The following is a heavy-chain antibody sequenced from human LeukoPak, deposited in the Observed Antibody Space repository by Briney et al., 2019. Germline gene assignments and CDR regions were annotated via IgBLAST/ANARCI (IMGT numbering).Heavy chain of an antibody. CDR3: ARPQGHWNPFDAFDI. D-gene: IGHD1-1*01. V-gene: IGHV3-74*01. J-gene: IGHJ3*02. CDR1: GFTFSSYW. Sequence: GGSLRLSCAASGFTFSSYWMHWVRQAPGKGLVWVSRINTDGSSTSYADSVKGRFTISRDNAKNTLCLQMNSLRAEDTAVYYCARPQGHWNPFDAFDIWGQGTMVTVSS. CDR2: INTDGSST.